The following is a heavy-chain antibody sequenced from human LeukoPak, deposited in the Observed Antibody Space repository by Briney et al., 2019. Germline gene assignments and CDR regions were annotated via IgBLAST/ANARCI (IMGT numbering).Heavy chain of an antibody. CDR2: IYHSGST. V-gene: IGHV4-38-2*01. Sequence: PSETLSLTCAVSGYSISSGHYWGWIRQPPGKGLEWIGSIYHSGSTYYNPSLKSRVTISVDTSKNQFSLKLSSVTAADTAVYYCARRQLGRVSAAGTYYFDYWGQGTLVTVSS. D-gene: IGHD6-13*01. CDR3: ARRQLGRVSAAGTYYFDY. CDR1: GYSISSGHY. J-gene: IGHJ4*02.